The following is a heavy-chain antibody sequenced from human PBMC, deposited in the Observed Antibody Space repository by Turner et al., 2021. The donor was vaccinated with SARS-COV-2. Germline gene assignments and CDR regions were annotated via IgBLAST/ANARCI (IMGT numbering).Heavy chain of an antibody. CDR1: GYTFTDYY. V-gene: IGHV1-2*02. CDR2: INPNSGGT. Sequence: QVQLVQSGAEVKKPGASVKVSCKASGYTFTDYYMHWVRQAPGQGLEWMGWINPNSGGTNYAQKFQGRVTMTRDTSTSTVYMELSSLRSEDTAVYYCARDPPIQIWLDYYYYGMDVWGQGTTVTVSS. D-gene: IGHD5-18*01. CDR3: ARDPPIQIWLDYYYYGMDV. J-gene: IGHJ6*02.